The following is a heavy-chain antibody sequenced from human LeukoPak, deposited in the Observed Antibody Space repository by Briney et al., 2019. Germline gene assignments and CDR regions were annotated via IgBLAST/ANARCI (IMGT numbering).Heavy chain of an antibody. Sequence: APVKVSCKASGYTFTSYAMHWVRQAPGQRLEWMGWINAGNGNTKYSQKFQGRVTITRDTSASTAYMELSSLRSEDTAVYYCARDYDSSGDFDYWGQGTLVTVSS. CDR2: INAGNGNT. J-gene: IGHJ4*02. V-gene: IGHV1-3*01. CDR3: ARDYDSSGDFDY. D-gene: IGHD3-22*01. CDR1: GYTFTSYA.